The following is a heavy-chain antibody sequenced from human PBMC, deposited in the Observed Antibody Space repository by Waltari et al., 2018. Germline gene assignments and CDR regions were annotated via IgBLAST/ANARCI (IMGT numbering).Heavy chain of an antibody. CDR1: GGSHSCYY. Sequence: QVQLQQGGAGLLKPSENLSLTCAVYGGSHSCYYWSWIRPPPGKGLELIGESNHSGITNYTPYLKSRVTISVDTSKNQSSLKLSSVTAADSAVYYCARLFSSWYPPTHGYYYGMDVWGQGTTVTVSS. J-gene: IGHJ6*02. CDR2: SNHSGIT. V-gene: IGHV4-34*01. D-gene: IGHD6-13*01. CDR3: ARLFSSWYPPTHGYYYGMDV.